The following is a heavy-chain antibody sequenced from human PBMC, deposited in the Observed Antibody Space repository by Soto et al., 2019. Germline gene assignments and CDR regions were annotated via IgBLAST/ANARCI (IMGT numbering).Heavy chain of an antibody. CDR1: GGTFSSYT. V-gene: IGHV1-69*02. D-gene: IGHD1-1*01. J-gene: IGHJ5*02. CDR3: AKNWNDVRGWFDP. Sequence: VQLVQSGAEVKKPGSSVKVSCKASGGTFSSYTISWVRQAPGQGLEWMGRIIPILGIANYAQKFQGRVTITADKSTSTAYMELSSLRSEDTAVYYCAKNWNDVRGWFDPWGQGTLVTVSS. CDR2: IIPILGIA.